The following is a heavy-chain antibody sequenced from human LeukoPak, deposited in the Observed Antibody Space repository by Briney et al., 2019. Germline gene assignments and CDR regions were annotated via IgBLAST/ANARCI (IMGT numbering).Heavy chain of an antibody. Sequence: ASVKVSCKASGCTFTSYAIHWVRQAPGQGLEWMGWITPSGGTNYPQKFQGRVAITWDTSITTAYMDLSRLTSDDTAVYYCARDRYGDGFAHLGYWGQGALVTVSS. J-gene: IGHJ4*02. CDR1: GCTFTSYA. CDR3: ARDRYGDGFAHLGY. V-gene: IGHV1-2*02. CDR2: ITPSGGT. D-gene: IGHD5-24*01.